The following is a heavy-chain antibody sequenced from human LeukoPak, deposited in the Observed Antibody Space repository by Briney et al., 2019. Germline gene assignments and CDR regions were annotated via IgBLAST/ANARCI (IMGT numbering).Heavy chain of an antibody. D-gene: IGHD6-19*01. V-gene: IGHV3-23*01. J-gene: IGHJ4*02. Sequence: GGSLRLSCAASGFTFSSYAMNWVRQAPGKGLEWVSGISGSGGSTYYADSVKGRFTISRDNSKNTLNLQMNSLRAEDTAVYYCAKDRSGWYKDYWGQGTLVTVSS. CDR2: ISGSGGST. CDR3: AKDRSGWYKDY. CDR1: GFTFSSYA.